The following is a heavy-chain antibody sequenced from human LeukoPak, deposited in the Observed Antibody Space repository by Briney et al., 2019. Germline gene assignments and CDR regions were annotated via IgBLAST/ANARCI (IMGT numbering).Heavy chain of an antibody. CDR2: IYYTGST. V-gene: IGHV4-59*08. D-gene: IGHD3-16*01. J-gene: IGHJ6*02. Sequence: PSETLSLTCTVSGGSFSAYYWSWVRQPPGKGLEWIGYIYYTGSTNYNPSLKSRVTISVDTSKNPFSLKVTSVTAADTAVYYCARNVKGMNVWGQGTTVTVSS. CDR3: ARNVKGMNV. CDR1: GGSFSAYY.